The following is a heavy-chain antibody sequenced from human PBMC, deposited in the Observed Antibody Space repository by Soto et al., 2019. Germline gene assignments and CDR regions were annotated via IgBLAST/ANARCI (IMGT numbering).Heavy chain of an antibody. CDR2: ISTSRGNT. Sequence: ASVKVSCKASGYTFTDHSLSWVRLAPGQGLEWMGWISTSRGNTNYAQKFQGRLTLTTDTSTNTAYMELNSLRSDDTAVYYCARDRTNYLDYWGQGILVTVSS. D-gene: IGHD1-7*01. V-gene: IGHV1-18*01. CDR3: ARDRTNYLDY. CDR1: GYTFTDHS. J-gene: IGHJ4*02.